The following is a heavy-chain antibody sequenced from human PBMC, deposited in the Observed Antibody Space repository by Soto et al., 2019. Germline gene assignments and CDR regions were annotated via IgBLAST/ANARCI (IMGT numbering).Heavy chain of an antibody. D-gene: IGHD2-15*01. Sequence: GGSLRLSCASSGFTFSSYGMHWVRQAPGKGLEWVAVIWYDGSNKYYADSVKGRFTISRDNSKNTLYLQMNSLRAEDTAVYYCTTQHEGYCSGGSCYFGPHDYWGQGTLVTVSS. CDR1: GFTFSSYG. CDR3: TTQHEGYCSGGSCYFGPHDY. CDR2: IWYDGSNK. J-gene: IGHJ4*02. V-gene: IGHV3-33*01.